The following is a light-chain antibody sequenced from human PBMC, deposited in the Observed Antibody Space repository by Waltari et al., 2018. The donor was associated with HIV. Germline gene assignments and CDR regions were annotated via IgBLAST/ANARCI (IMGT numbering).Light chain of an antibody. CDR3: AAWDDSLL. CDR1: SFNIVRTY. J-gene: IGLJ2*01. CDR2: RNN. V-gene: IGLV1-47*01. Sequence: QCVLSQPPSASGTPGQTVTISCSACSFNIVRTYVYWYQQLPGTAPKLLIYRNNQRPSGVPDRFSGSKSGTSASLAISGVRSEDEADYYCAAWDDSLLFGGGTKLTVL.